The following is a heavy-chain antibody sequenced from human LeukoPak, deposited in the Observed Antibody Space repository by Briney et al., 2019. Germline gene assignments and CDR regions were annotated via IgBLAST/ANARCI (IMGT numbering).Heavy chain of an antibody. Sequence: GGSLRLSCAASGFTLSNNGMHWVRQAPGKGLEWVAVIWYDGSNKYYADSVKGRFTISRDNSKNTLYLQMNSLRAEDTAVYYCARDLGGPFDYWGQGTLVTVSS. D-gene: IGHD1-26*01. CDR1: GFTLSNNG. CDR3: ARDLGGPFDY. CDR2: IWYDGSNK. V-gene: IGHV3-33*01. J-gene: IGHJ4*02.